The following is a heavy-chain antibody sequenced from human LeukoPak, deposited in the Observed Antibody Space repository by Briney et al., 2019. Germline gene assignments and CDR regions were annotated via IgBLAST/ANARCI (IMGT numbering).Heavy chain of an antibody. V-gene: IGHV3-30-3*01. J-gene: IGHJ6*02. CDR3: ARDGGLVRGVIIAPRYYYYGMDV. CDR2: ISYDGSNK. Sequence: GGSLRLSCAASGFTFSSYAMHWVRQAPGKGLEWVAVISYDGSNKYYADSVKGRFTISRDNSKNTLYPQMNSLRAEDTAVYYCARDGGLVRGVIIAPRYYYYGMDVWGQGTTVTVSS. D-gene: IGHD3-10*01. CDR1: GFTFSSYA.